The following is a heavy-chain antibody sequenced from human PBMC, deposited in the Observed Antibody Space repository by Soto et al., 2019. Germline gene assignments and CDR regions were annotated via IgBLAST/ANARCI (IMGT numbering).Heavy chain of an antibody. Sequence: GASVKVSCKASGYTFTSYAISWVRQAPGQGLEWMGWISPYNGNTNYAQNLQGRVTMTTDTSTTTAYMELRSLRSDDTAVYYCARGTTVTTTPTYYYMDGWGKGTKVTVSS. J-gene: IGHJ6*03. D-gene: IGHD4-4*01. V-gene: IGHV1-18*01. CDR3: ARGTTVTTTPTYYYMDG. CDR2: ISPYNGNT. CDR1: GYTFTSYA.